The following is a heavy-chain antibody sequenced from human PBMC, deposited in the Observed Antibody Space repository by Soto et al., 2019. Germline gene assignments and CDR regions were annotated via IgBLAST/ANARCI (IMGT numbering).Heavy chain of an antibody. Sequence: PGASLKISCQGSGYSFTSYWISWVRQMPGKGLEWMGRIDPSDSYTNYGPSFQGHVTISADRSISTAYLQWSSLKASDTAMYYCARLPLLRFSPTNGMDVWGQGTTVTVSS. D-gene: IGHD3-3*01. V-gene: IGHV5-10-1*01. CDR1: GYSFTSYW. CDR2: IDPSDSYT. J-gene: IGHJ6*02. CDR3: ARLPLLRFSPTNGMDV.